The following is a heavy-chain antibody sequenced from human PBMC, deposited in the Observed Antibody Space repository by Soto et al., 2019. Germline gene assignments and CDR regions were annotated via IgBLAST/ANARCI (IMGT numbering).Heavy chain of an antibody. CDR2: ISSSSSTI. D-gene: IGHD3-10*01. Sequence: GGSLRLSCAASGFTFSSYSMNWVRQAPGKGLEWVSYISSSSSTIYYADSVKGRFTISRDNAKNSLYLQMNSLRDEDTAVYYSRREVLLGFGELLTHYYGMDVWGQGTTDTVS. J-gene: IGHJ6*02. CDR3: RREVLLGFGELLTHYYGMDV. CDR1: GFTFSSYS. V-gene: IGHV3-48*02.